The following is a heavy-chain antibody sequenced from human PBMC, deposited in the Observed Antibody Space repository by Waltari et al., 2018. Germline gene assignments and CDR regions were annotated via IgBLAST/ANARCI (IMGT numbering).Heavy chain of an antibody. CDR3: ARGSGYYDDIDY. Sequence: EVQLVESGGGLVQPGGSLRLSCAASGFTFSSYWMHWVRKAPGKGLVWVSRSNSDGSSTSYADSWKGRFTISRDNAKNTLYLQMNSLRAEDTAVYYCARGSGYYDDIDYWGQGTLVTVSS. CDR1: GFTFSSYW. CDR2: SNSDGSST. J-gene: IGHJ4*02. D-gene: IGHD3-3*01. V-gene: IGHV3-74*01.